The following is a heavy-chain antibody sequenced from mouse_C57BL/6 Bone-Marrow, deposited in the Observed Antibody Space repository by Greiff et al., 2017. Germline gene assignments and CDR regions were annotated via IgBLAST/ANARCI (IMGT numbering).Heavy chain of an antibody. CDR2: IYPRDGST. CDR3: ARGEDGNPYYYAMDY. Sequence: VQLVESGPELVKPGASVKLSCKASGYTFTSYDINWVKQRPGQGLEWIGWIYPRDGSTKYNEKFKGKATLTVDTSSSTAYMELHSLTSEDSAVYFCARGEDGNPYYYAMDYWGQGTSVTVSS. V-gene: IGHV1-85*01. CDR1: GYTFTSYD. J-gene: IGHJ4*01.